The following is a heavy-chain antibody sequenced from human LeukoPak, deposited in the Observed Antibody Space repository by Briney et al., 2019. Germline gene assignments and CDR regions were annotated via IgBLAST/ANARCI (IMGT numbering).Heavy chain of an antibody. CDR1: GYTFTGYY. Sequence: ASVKVSCKAPGYTFTGYYMHWVRQAPGQGLEWMGWINPNSGGTNYAQKFQGRVTMTRDTSISTAYMELSRLRSDDTAVYYCARAGTWIQLWAVDYWGQGTLVTVSS. D-gene: IGHD5-18*01. CDR2: INPNSGGT. CDR3: ARAGTWIQLWAVDY. V-gene: IGHV1-2*02. J-gene: IGHJ4*02.